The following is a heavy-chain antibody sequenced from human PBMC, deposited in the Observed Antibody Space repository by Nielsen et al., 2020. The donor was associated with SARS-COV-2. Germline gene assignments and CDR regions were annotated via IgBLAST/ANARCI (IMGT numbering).Heavy chain of an antibody. V-gene: IGHV3-13*01. CDR2: IGTAGDT. Sequence: GESLKISCAASGFTFSSYDMHWVRQATGKGLEWVSAIGTAGDTYYPGSVKGRFTISGENAKNSLYLQMNSLRAGDTAVYYCARGTAAKEYYYYYGMDVWGQGTTVTVSS. CDR1: GFTFSSYD. J-gene: IGHJ6*02. CDR3: ARGTAAKEYYYYYGMDV. D-gene: IGHD2-2*01.